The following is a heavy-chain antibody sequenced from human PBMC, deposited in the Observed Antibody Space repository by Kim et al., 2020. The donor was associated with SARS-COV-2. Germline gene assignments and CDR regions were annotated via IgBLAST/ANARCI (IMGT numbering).Heavy chain of an antibody. Sequence: GGSLRLSCTASGFTFGDYAMSWFRQAPGKGLEWVGFIRSKAYGGTTEYAASVKGRFTISRDDSKSIAYLQMNSLKTEDTAVYYCTSFYGSGSPYYFDYWGQGTLVTVSS. D-gene: IGHD3-10*01. CDR3: TSFYGSGSPYYFDY. V-gene: IGHV3-49*03. J-gene: IGHJ4*02. CDR1: GFTFGDYA. CDR2: IRSKAYGGTT.